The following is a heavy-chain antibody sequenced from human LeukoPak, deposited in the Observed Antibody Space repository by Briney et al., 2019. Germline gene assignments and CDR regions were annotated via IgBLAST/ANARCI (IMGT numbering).Heavy chain of an antibody. CDR3: ARGAIVVVVAAKKGNWFDP. J-gene: IGHJ5*02. V-gene: IGHV4-34*01. Sequence: SETLSLTCAVYGGSFSGYYWSWIRQPPGKGLEWIGEINHSGSTNYNPSLKSRVTISVDTSKNQFPLKLSSVTAADTAVYYCARGAIVVVVAAKKGNWFDPWGQGTLVTVSS. D-gene: IGHD2-15*01. CDR1: GGSFSGYY. CDR2: INHSGST.